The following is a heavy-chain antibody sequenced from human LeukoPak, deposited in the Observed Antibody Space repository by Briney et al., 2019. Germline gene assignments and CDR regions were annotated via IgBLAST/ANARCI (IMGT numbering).Heavy chain of an antibody. CDR2: IYYSGST. CDR3: ARIVGASDY. J-gene: IGHJ4*02. V-gene: IGHV4-39*01. CDR1: GGSISGSSYY. Sequence: PSETLSLTCTVSGGSISGSSYYWGWIRQPPGKGLEWIGSIYYSGSTYYNPSLKSRVTISVDTSKNQFSLKLSSVTAADTAVYYCARIVGASDYWGQGTLVTVSS. D-gene: IGHD1-26*01.